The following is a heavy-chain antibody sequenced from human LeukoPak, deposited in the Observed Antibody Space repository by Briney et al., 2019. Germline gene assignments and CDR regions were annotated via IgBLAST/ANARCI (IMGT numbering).Heavy chain of an antibody. CDR3: ASARGSNYGSLGD. V-gene: IGHV3-53*01. Sequence: ETLSLTCTVSGGSISSSSYYWGWIRQPPGKGLEWVSVIYSGGSTFYADSVKGRFSISRDNSKNTLYLQMNSLRAEDTAVYYCASARGSNYGSLGDWGQGTLVTVSS. J-gene: IGHJ4*02. D-gene: IGHD5-18*01. CDR1: GGSISSSSYY. CDR2: IYSGGST.